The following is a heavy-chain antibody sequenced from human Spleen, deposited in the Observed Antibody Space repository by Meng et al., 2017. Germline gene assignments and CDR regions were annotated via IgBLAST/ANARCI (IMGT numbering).Heavy chain of an antibody. Sequence: AVVYTPWSTVRVPCKGSGYTFTCYNLKWVRQPTGQGLEWMGWMNPNRGKTGYAQKFQVRVTITRNTSISTAYMELSSPRSEDTAVYYCARGSVLRYFDWTGLYYYFYYWGQGTLVTVSS. CDR3: ARGSVLRYFDWTGLYYYFYY. CDR1: GYTFTCYN. CDR2: MNPNRGKT. J-gene: IGHJ4*02. D-gene: IGHD3-9*01. V-gene: IGHV1-8*03.